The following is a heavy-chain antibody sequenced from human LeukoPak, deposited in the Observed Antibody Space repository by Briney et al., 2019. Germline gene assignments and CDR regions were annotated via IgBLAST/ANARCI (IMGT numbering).Heavy chain of an antibody. J-gene: IGHJ3*02. D-gene: IGHD3-10*01. Sequence: SETLSLTCTVSGDSISGNYWSWLRQPAGKGLEWIGRIFTSGSTNYNPSLKSRVTMSVDTSKNQFSLKLSSVTAADTAVYYCARRDSGAHAFDIWGQGTMVTVSS. CDR2: IFTSGST. V-gene: IGHV4-4*07. CDR1: GDSISGNY. CDR3: ARRDSGAHAFDI.